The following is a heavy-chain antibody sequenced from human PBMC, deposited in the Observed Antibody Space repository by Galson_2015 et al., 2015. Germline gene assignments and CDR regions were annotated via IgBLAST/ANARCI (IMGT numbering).Heavy chain of an antibody. J-gene: IGHJ6*02. CDR3: ARGIREPDYYYFGVDV. Sequence: SVKVSCKASGYTFTGYYMHWVRQAPGQGLEWMGRIDPNSGGTNYAQKFQGRVTMTRDTSISTAYMELSRPRSDDTAVYYCARGIREPDYYYFGVDVWGQGTTVTVSS. CDR1: GYTFTGYY. V-gene: IGHV1-2*06. CDR2: IDPNSGGT. D-gene: IGHD1-14*01.